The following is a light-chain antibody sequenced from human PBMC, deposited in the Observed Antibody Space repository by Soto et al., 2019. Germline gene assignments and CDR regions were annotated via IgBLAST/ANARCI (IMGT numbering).Light chain of an antibody. CDR2: KAS. V-gene: IGKV1-5*03. CDR1: QSISSW. CDR3: QQYNTYPWT. Sequence: DIQMTQSPSILSASVGDRVTITCRASQSISSWLAWYQQKPGKAPNLLIHKASHLESGVPSRFSGSGSGTEFTLTIISLQPGDFATYYCQQYNTYPWTCGQGTKVEIK. J-gene: IGKJ1*01.